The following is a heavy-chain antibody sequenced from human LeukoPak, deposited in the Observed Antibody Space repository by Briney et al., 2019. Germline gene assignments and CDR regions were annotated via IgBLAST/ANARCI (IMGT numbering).Heavy chain of an antibody. CDR2: IKQDGSEK. Sequence: GGSLRLSCVASGFTLSSYWMSWVRQAPGKGLEWVANIKQDGSEKYYVDSVKGQFTISRDNAKNSLYLQMNSLRAEDTAVYYCASRIVAAPYYFDYWGQGTLVTVSS. CDR3: ASRIVAAPYYFDY. V-gene: IGHV3-7*03. D-gene: IGHD6-13*01. CDR1: GFTLSSYW. J-gene: IGHJ4*02.